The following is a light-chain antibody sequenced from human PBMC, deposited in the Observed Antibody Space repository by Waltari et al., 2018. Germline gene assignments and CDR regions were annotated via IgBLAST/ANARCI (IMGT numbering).Light chain of an antibody. CDR1: QSVGTY. V-gene: IGKV3-11*01. CDR2: DAS. J-gene: IGKJ2*01. Sequence: EIVLTQSPATLSLSPAETATLSCRASQSVGTYLAWYHQKPGQAPRLHIYDASNRATGIPARFRGSGSGTDFTLTISSLEPEDFAVYYCQQRSSWTPHTFGQGARLEIK. CDR3: QQRSSWTPHT.